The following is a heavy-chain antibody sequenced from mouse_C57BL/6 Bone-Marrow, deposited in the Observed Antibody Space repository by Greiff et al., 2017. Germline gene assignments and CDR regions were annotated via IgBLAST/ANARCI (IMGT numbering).Heavy chain of an antibody. CDR3: ATRPNYGDYAMDY. CDR1: GFTFSDYG. CDR2: ISNLAYSI. Sequence: EVQRVESGGGLVQPGGSLKLSCAASGFTFSDYGMAWVRQAPRKGPEWVAFISNLAYSIYYADTVTGRFTISRENAKHTLYLEMTSLRSEDTAMFSCATRPNYGDYAMDYWGQGTSVTVSS. D-gene: IGHD1-1*02. J-gene: IGHJ4*01. V-gene: IGHV5-15*01.